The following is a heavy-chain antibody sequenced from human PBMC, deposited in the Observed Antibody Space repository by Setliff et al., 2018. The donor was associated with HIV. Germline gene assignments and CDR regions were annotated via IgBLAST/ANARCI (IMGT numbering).Heavy chain of an antibody. J-gene: IGHJ4*02. D-gene: IGHD1-1*01. CDR2: SGDT. CDR1: GGSITGYY. V-gene: IGHV4-4*07. Sequence: SETLSLTCSVSGGSITGYYWSWIRQPAGKDMEWIGRSGDTIYNPSLESRVTISVDTSRNQFSLRLSSVTAADTAIYYCARIDPGKFWSLDCWGRGTLVTVSS. CDR3: ARIDPGKFWSLDC.